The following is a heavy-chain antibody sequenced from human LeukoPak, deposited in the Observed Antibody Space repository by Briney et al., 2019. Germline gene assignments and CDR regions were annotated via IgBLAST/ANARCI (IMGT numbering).Heavy chain of an antibody. V-gene: IGHV1-69*13. CDR3: ARGEDIVVVPAARGFDGMDV. CDR1: GGTFSSYA. CDR2: IIPIFGTA. D-gene: IGHD2-2*01. Sequence: SVKVSCKASGGTFSSYAISWVRQAPGQGLEWMGGIIPIFGTANYAQKFQGRVTITADESTSTAYMELSSLRSEDTAVYYCARGEDIVVVPAARGFDGMDVWGQGTTVTVSS. J-gene: IGHJ6*02.